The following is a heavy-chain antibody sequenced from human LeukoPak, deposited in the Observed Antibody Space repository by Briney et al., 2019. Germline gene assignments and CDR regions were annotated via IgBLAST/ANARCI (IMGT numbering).Heavy chain of an antibody. J-gene: IGHJ1*01. CDR3: ASRYYDSSGYIFQH. V-gene: IGHV4-31*03. D-gene: IGHD3-22*01. CDR2: IYFSGST. Sequence: PSETLSLTCTVSGGSISSGGHYWSWIRQHPGKGLEWIGYIYFSGSTYYNPSLKSRVTISVDTSKNQFSLKLSSVTAADTAVYYCASRYYDSSGYIFQHWGQGTLVTVSS. CDR1: GGSISSGGHY.